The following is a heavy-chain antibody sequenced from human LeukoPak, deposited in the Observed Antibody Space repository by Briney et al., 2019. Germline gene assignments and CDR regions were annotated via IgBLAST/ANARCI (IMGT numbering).Heavy chain of an antibody. CDR2: ISGSGGST. CDR1: GFTFNNYA. Sequence: GGSLRLSCAASGFTFNNYAMSWVRQAPGKGLEWVSTISGSGGSTYYADSVKGRFTISRDNSKNTLYLQMHSLRAEDTAAYYCAKDTYSYGSPFDYWGQGTLVTVSS. J-gene: IGHJ4*02. V-gene: IGHV3-23*01. D-gene: IGHD5-18*01. CDR3: AKDTYSYGSPFDY.